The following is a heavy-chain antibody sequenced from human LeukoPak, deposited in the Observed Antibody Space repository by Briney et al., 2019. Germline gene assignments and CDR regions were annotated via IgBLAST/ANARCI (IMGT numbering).Heavy chain of an antibody. D-gene: IGHD2-21*01. V-gene: IGHV3-23*01. CDR2: ITKSGGST. J-gene: IGHJ4*02. CDR3: ANVVGGY. CDR1: GFTFSSYA. Sequence: GGSLRLSCAASGFTFSSYAMNWVRQAPGKGLEWVSTITKSGGSTYYADSVKGRFTISRDNSKDTLYLQMSSLRAEDTAVYYCANVVGGYWGQGTLVTVSS.